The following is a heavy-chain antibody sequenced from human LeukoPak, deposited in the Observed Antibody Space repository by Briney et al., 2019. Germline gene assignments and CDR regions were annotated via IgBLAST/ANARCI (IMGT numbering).Heavy chain of an antibody. Sequence: PSETLSLTCSVSGDSVSRSDSYWDWIRQPPGKGLEWIGTIYYSGRTYYSPSLKSRVAMSVDPSNNQFSLNLRSVTAADTAVYYCARRRYYDGSGYLEWGQGTLLSVSS. CDR3: ARRRYYDGSGYLE. V-gene: IGHV4-39*01. CDR2: IYYSGRT. D-gene: IGHD3-22*01. CDR1: GDSVSRSDSY. J-gene: IGHJ1*01.